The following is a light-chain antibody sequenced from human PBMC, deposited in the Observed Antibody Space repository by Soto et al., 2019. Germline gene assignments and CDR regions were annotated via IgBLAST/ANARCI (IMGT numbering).Light chain of an antibody. CDR2: AAS. J-gene: IGKJ1*01. CDR1: QGISNY. CDR3: QKYNSAPRT. Sequence: DILMTQSPSSLSASVGDRVTITCRASQGISNYLAWYQQKPGKVPKLLIYAASTLQSGVPSRFSGSGSGTDFTLTISRLQPEDVATYYCQKYNSAPRTFGQGTKVEIK. V-gene: IGKV1-27*01.